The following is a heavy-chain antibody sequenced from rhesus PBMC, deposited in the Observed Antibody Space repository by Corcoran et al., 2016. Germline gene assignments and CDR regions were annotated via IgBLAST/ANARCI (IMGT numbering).Heavy chain of an antibody. J-gene: IGHJ4*01. Sequence: QLQLQESGPGLVKPSETLSLTCAVSGGSTSSGYGWSWFRHPPGKGLEWIGNVFGTIGSTYYNPSLKSRVTISKDTSKNQFSLKLSSVTAADTAVYYCARRVGSGWFDYWGQGVLVTVSS. CDR1: GGSTSSGYG. V-gene: IGHV4S7*01. CDR2: VFGTIGST. CDR3: ARRVGSGWFDY. D-gene: IGHD6-31*01.